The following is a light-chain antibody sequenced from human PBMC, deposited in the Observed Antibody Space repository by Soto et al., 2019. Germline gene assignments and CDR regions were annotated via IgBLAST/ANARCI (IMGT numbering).Light chain of an antibody. CDR2: DVS. Sequence: EIVLTQSPATLSLSPGERGTLSCRASESVTDYLAWYQQKPGQAPRLLVYDVSNRAAGIPTRFSGSGFGTNFTLTISNLQPDDFATYYCQQSYRTPHTFGQGTKLETK. CDR3: QQSYRTPHT. V-gene: IGKV3-11*01. J-gene: IGKJ2*01. CDR1: ESVTDY.